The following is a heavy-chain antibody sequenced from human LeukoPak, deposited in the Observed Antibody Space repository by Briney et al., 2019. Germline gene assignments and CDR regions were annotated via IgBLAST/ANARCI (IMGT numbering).Heavy chain of an antibody. CDR2: ISFDGSNT. D-gene: IGHD3-22*01. Sequence: PGGSLRLSCAASGFIFSSYGMHWVRQAPGKGLEWVAVISFDGSNTYCADSVKGRFTISRDNSKNTLYLQMNSLRAEDTAVYYCAKDQYYYDSSGPVGYFDYWGQGTLVTVSS. CDR3: AKDQYYYDSSGPVGYFDY. CDR1: GFIFSSYG. J-gene: IGHJ4*02. V-gene: IGHV3-30*18.